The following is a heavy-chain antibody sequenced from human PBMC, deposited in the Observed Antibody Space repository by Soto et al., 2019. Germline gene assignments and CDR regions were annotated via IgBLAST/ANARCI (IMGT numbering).Heavy chain of an antibody. CDR3: ARERALWFGESYYYYGMDV. CDR2: ISAYNGNT. D-gene: IGHD3-10*01. J-gene: IGHJ6*02. V-gene: IGHV1-18*01. Sequence: QVQLVQSGAEVKKPGASVKVSCKASGYTFTCYGISWVRQAPGQGLEWMGWISAYNGNTNYAQKLQGRVTMTTDTSTSTAYMELRSLRSDDTAVYYCARERALWFGESYYYYGMDVWGQGTTVTVSS. CDR1: GYTFTCYG.